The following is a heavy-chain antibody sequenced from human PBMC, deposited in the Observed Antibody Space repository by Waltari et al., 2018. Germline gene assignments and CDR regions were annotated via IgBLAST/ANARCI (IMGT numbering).Heavy chain of an antibody. CDR2: INGDGSST. CDR1: GFSIRSHW. J-gene: IGHJ3*02. Sequence: EVQLVDSGGGLVQPGGSLRLSCAASGFSIRSHWMHWVRQAPGKGLVWVSRINGDGSSTRYADSVKGRVTISRDNAKNTLYLQMNSLRAEDTAVYYCAREASNDGFDIWGQGTMVTVSS. CDR3: AREASNDGFDI. V-gene: IGHV3-74*01.